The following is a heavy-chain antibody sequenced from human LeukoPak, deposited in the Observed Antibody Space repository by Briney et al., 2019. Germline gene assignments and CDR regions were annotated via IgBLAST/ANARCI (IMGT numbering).Heavy chain of an antibody. CDR2: ISGTSANI. J-gene: IGHJ5*02. CDR3: ARLHYGDFWWFDP. D-gene: IGHD4-17*01. CDR1: GFTFTPYA. V-gene: IGHV3-21*01. Sequence: SGGSLRLSCAASGFTFTPYAMNWVRQAPGKGLQWVSSISGTSANIFYGDSVKGRFTISRDNANNALYLQMNSLRAEDTAVYYCARLHYGDFWWFDPWGQGTLVTVSS.